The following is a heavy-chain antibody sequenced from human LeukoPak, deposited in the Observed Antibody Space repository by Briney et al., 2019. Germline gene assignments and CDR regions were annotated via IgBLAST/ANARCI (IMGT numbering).Heavy chain of an antibody. CDR1: GFTFSNYA. V-gene: IGHV3-23*01. CDR2: ITNTGST. CDR3: AKAISRVGASFDC. D-gene: IGHD1-26*01. Sequence: GGSLRLSCVASGFTFSNYAMSWVRQAPGKGLEWVSAITNTGSTYYADSVKGRFTISRDNSKNTLYLQINSLRAEDTAAYYCAKAISRVGASFDCWGQGTLVTVSS. J-gene: IGHJ4*02.